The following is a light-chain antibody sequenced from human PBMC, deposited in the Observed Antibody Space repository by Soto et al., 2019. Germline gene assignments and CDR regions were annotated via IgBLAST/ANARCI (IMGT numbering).Light chain of an antibody. CDR2: EVS. CDR3: SSYRSSTVV. Sequence: QSVLTQPASVSGSPGQSITISCTGTSSDVGRYNYVSWYQQHPGNAPKLVIYEVSNRPSGVSNRFSGSKSGNTASLIISGLQAEDEADYYCSSYRSSTVVFGGGTKVPS. J-gene: IGLJ2*01. CDR1: SSDVGRYNY. V-gene: IGLV2-14*01.